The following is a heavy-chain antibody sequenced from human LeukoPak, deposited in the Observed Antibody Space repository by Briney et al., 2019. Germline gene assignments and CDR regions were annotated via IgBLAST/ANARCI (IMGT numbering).Heavy chain of an antibody. CDR1: GGSISSGSYY. V-gene: IGHV4-39*01. CDR3: ARLPPRYGFPDY. Sequence: SETLSLTCTVSGGSISSGSYYWSWIRQPAGKGLEWIGRIYYSGSTYYNPSLKSRVTISVDTSKNQFSLKLSSVTAADTAVYYCARLPPRYGFPDYWGQGTLVTVSS. J-gene: IGHJ4*02. D-gene: IGHD5-18*01. CDR2: IYYSGST.